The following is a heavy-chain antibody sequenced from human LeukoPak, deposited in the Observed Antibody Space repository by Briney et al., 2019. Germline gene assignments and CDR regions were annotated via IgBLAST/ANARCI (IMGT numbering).Heavy chain of an antibody. Sequence: ASVKVSCKASGYTFTSYDINWVRQATGQGLEWMGWMNPNSGNTGYAQKFQGRVTMTRNTSISTAYMELSSLRSEDTAVYYCARLPSKRFLEWLPHFDYWGQGALVTVSS. J-gene: IGHJ4*02. CDR1: GYTFTSYD. V-gene: IGHV1-8*01. CDR2: MNPNSGNT. CDR3: ARLPSKRFLEWLPHFDY. D-gene: IGHD3-3*01.